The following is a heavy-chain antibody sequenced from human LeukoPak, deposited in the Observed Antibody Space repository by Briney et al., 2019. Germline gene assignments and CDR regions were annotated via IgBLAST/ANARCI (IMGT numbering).Heavy chain of an antibody. CDR2: ISSSPTTT. CDR3: ARRGAFGSGTYYNAFDI. Sequence: GGSLRLSCAASGFTFSSYNMNWVRQPPGKGLEWVSYISSSPTTTYYADSVKGRFTISRDNAKNSLYLQMNSLRDEDTAVYYCARRGAFGSGTYYNAFDIWGQGTVVTVPS. D-gene: IGHD3-10*01. CDR1: GFTFSSYN. V-gene: IGHV3-48*02. J-gene: IGHJ3*02.